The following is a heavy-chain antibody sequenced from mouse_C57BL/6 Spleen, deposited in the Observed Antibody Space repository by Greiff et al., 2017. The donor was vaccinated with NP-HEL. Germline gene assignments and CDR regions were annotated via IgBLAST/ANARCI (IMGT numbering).Heavy chain of an antibody. V-gene: IGHV1-26*01. CDR3: AREDSSGPHFFAY. CDR2: INPNNGGT. J-gene: IGHJ3*01. CDR1: GYTFTDYY. Sequence: VQLQQSGPELVKPGASVKISCKASGYTFTDYYMNWVKQSHGKSLEWIGDINPNNGGTSYNQKFKGKATLTVDKSPSTAYMELRSLTSEDSAVYYCAREDSSGPHFFAYWGQGTLVTVSA. D-gene: IGHD3-2*02.